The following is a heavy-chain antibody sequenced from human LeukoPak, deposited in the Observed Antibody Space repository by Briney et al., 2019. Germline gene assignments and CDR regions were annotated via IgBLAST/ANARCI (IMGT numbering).Heavy chain of an antibody. D-gene: IGHD6-13*01. V-gene: IGHV4-59*01. CDR3: ARGCSAGTPHNWFDP. CDR1: GGSISGYY. Sequence: SETLCLTCTVSGGSISGYYWSWIRQPPGKGLEWIGYIYYSGSTNYNPSLKSRVTISVDTSKNQFSLKLSSVTAADTAVYYCARGCSAGTPHNWFDPWGQGTLLTVSS. J-gene: IGHJ5*02. CDR2: IYYSGST.